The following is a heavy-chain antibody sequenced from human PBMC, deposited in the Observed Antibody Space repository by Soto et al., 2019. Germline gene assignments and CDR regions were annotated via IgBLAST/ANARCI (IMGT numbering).Heavy chain of an antibody. V-gene: IGHV4-59*01. Sequence: KTSETLSLTCTVSGGSISSYYWSWIRQPPGKGLEWIGYIYYTGSTNYNPSLKSRVTISVDTSKNQCSLKLSSVTAADTAVYYCARGSRYSYGYDVHYYYYMDVWGKGTTVTVSS. J-gene: IGHJ6*03. CDR3: ARGSRYSYGYDVHYYYYMDV. CDR1: GGSISSYY. CDR2: IYYTGST. D-gene: IGHD5-18*01.